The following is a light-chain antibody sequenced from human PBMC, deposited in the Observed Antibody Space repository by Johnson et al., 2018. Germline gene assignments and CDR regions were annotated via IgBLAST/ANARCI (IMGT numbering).Light chain of an antibody. Sequence: QSVLTQPPSVSAAPGQKVTISCSGSSSNIGNNYVSWYQQLPGTAPKPPISENNKRPSGIPDRFSGPKSGTSDNPGMPGLQTGDAADYYCGKWDSSLSAGNVFGTGTKVTVL. CDR1: SSNIGNNY. CDR3: GKWDSSLSAGNV. V-gene: IGLV1-51*02. CDR2: ENN. J-gene: IGLJ1*01.